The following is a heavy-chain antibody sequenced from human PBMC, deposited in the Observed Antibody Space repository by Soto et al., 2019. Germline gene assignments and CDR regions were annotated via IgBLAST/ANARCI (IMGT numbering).Heavy chain of an antibody. J-gene: IGHJ4*02. CDR2: INHSGST. CDR1: GGSFSGYY. CDR3: ASAAGCSSTSCYIGY. D-gene: IGHD2-2*02. V-gene: IGHV4-34*01. Sequence: QVQLQQWGAGLLKPSETLSLTCAVYGGSFSGYYWSWIRQPPGKGLEWIGEINHSGSTNYNPSLKSRVTISVDTSKNQFSLKLSSVTAADTAVYYCASAAGCSSTSCYIGYWCQGTLVTVSS.